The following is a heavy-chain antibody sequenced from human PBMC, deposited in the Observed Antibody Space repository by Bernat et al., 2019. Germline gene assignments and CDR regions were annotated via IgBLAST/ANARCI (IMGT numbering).Heavy chain of an antibody. CDR3: TRHDDNALDY. CDR2: IRSKANNYAT. V-gene: IGHV3-73*01. D-gene: IGHD3-9*01. J-gene: IGHJ4*02. Sequence: EVQLVESGGGVVRPGGSLRLSCAASGFTFKDYGMSWVRQAPGKGLEWVGRIRSKANNYATAYAASVKGRFTISRDDSKNTAYLQMNSLKTEDTAVYFCTRHDDNALDYWGQGTLVTVSS. CDR1: GFTFKDYG.